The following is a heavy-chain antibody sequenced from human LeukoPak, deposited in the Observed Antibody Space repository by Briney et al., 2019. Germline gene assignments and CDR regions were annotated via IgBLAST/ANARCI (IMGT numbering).Heavy chain of an antibody. J-gene: IGHJ6*02. Sequence: ASVKVSCEASGGTFSSYAISWVRQAPGQGLEWMGRIIPILGIANYAQKFQGRVTITADKSTSTAYMELSSLRSEDTAVYYCARDPHDLGSGMDVWGQGTTVTVSS. CDR1: GGTFSSYA. V-gene: IGHV1-69*04. CDR2: IIPILGIA. CDR3: ARDPHDLGSGMDV. D-gene: IGHD3-3*01.